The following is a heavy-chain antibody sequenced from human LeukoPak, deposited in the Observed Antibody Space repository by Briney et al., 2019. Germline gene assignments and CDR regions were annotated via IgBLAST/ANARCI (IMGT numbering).Heavy chain of an antibody. Sequence: SVKVSCKASGGTFSSYAISWVRQAPGQGLEWMGRIIPIFGIANYAQKFQGRATITADKSTSTAYMELSSLRSEDTAVYYCARNYGSGTGWFDPWGQGTLVTVSS. CDR2: IIPIFGIA. J-gene: IGHJ5*02. CDR1: GGTFSSYA. CDR3: ARNYGSGTGWFDP. D-gene: IGHD3-10*01. V-gene: IGHV1-69*04.